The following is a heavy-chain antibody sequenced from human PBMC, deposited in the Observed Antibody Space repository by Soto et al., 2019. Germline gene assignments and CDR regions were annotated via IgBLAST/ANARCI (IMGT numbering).Heavy chain of an antibody. CDR3: ARSYGDYTREKAFDI. D-gene: IGHD4-17*01. V-gene: IGHV3-53*04. CDR1: GFTVSSNY. Sequence: EVQLVESGGGLVQPGGSLRLSCAASGFTVSSNYMSWVRQAPGKGLEWVSVIYSGGSTYYADSVKGRFTISRHNSKNTLYLQMNSLRAEDTAVYYCARSYGDYTREKAFDIWGQGTMVTVSS. J-gene: IGHJ3*02. CDR2: IYSGGST.